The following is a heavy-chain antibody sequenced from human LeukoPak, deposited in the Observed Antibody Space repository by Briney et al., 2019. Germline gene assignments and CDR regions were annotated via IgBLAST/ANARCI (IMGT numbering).Heavy chain of an antibody. Sequence: PGGSLRLSCAASGFTFSSYGMHWVRQAPGKGLEWVAFIRYDGSNKYCADSVKGRFTISRDNSKNTLYLQMNSLRAEDTAVYYCAKVGRFGELYYFDYWGQGTLVTVSS. V-gene: IGHV3-30*02. D-gene: IGHD3-10*01. CDR3: AKVGRFGELYYFDY. CDR1: GFTFSSYG. CDR2: IRYDGSNK. J-gene: IGHJ4*02.